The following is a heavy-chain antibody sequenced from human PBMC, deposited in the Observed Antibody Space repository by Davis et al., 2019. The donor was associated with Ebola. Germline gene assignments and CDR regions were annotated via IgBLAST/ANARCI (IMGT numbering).Heavy chain of an antibody. D-gene: IGHD5-12*01. J-gene: IGHJ6*02. V-gene: IGHV6-1*01. Sequence: SQTLSLTCAIPGDSVSSNSAAWNWIRQSPSRGLEWLGRTYYRSKWYNDYAVSVKSRITINPDTSKNQFPLQLNSVTPEDTAVYYCARVALATYGMDVWGQGTTVTVSS. CDR1: GDSVSSNSAA. CDR3: ARVALATYGMDV. CDR2: TYYRSKWYN.